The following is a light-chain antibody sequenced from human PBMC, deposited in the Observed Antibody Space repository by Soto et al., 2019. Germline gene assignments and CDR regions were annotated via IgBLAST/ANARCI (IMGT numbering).Light chain of an antibody. CDR1: QGIAPY. Sequence: DVQMTQSPSSLSAFVGDRVTITCRASQGIAPYLAWFQQKPGKVPKLLIYATSTLQSGDPSRFSGSGSVTDFTLTVTSLQPEDVGTYYCQRYNSAPLTFGGGTKVEIK. CDR2: ATS. V-gene: IGKV1-27*01. CDR3: QRYNSAPLT. J-gene: IGKJ4*01.